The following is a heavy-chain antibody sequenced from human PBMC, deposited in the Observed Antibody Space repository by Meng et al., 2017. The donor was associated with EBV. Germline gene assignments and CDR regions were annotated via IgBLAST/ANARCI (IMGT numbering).Heavy chain of an antibody. Sequence: QVQLGQAGAEVKEPGSSVKVSCKASGGTFSSYAISWVRQAPGQGLEWMGGIIPIFGTANYAQKFQGRVTITADKSTSTAYMELSSLRSEDTAVYNCARAEIAAAGRLDYWGQGTLVTVFS. CDR3: ARAEIAAAGRLDY. CDR2: IIPIFGTA. V-gene: IGHV1-69*06. J-gene: IGHJ4*02. CDR1: GGTFSSYA. D-gene: IGHD6-13*01.